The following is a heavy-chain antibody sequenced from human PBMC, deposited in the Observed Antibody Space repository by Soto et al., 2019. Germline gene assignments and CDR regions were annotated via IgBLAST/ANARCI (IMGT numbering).Heavy chain of an antibody. V-gene: IGHV3-74*01. D-gene: IGHD6-19*01. Sequence: EVQQVESGGGLVQPGGSLRLSCAASGFTFSSYCMHWVRQAPGKGLVWVSRINSDGSSISYADSVKGRFTISRDNAKNTLYLQMNSLRVEDTAVYYCARETGYSSGWRQDYWGQGTLVAVSS. J-gene: IGHJ4*02. CDR3: ARETGYSSGWRQDY. CDR1: GFTFSSYC. CDR2: INSDGSSI.